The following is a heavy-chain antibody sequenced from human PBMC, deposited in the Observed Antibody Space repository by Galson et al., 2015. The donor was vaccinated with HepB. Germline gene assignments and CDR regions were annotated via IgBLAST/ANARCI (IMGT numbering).Heavy chain of an antibody. CDR1: GFTFRNYA. V-gene: IGHV3-64D*06. CDR3: AKVNYGSGSYDDY. J-gene: IGHJ4*02. Sequence: SLRLSCAASGFTFRNYAMHWVRQAPGKGLDFVSAISGNGDITYYADSVKGRFSTSRDNSKNIVYFQMTSLRPEDTAVYYCAKVNYGSGSYDDYWGQGTLLTVSS. D-gene: IGHD3-10*01. CDR2: ISGNGDIT.